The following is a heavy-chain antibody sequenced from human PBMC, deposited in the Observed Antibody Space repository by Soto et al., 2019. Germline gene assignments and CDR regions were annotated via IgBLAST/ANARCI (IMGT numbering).Heavy chain of an antibody. V-gene: IGHV3-23*01. Sequence: EVQLLESGGGLVQPGGSLRLSCAASGFTFSSYAMSWVRQAPGKGLEWVSAISGSGGSTYYADSVKGRFTISRDNSKNTLYLQMNSLRAEDTAVYYCAKCSEPREVRVVIISCYFDYWGQGTLVTVSS. J-gene: IGHJ4*02. CDR2: ISGSGGST. D-gene: IGHD3-10*01. CDR1: GFTFSSYA. CDR3: AKCSEPREVRVVIISCYFDY.